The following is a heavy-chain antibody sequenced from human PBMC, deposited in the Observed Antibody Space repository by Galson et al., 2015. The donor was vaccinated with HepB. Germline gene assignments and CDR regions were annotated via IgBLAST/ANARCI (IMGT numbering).Heavy chain of an antibody. J-gene: IGHJ4*02. CDR1: GVTFSSYA. V-gene: IGHV1-69*13. Sequence: SVKVSCKASGVTFSSYAISWVRQAPGQGLEWMGGIIPIFGTANYAQKFQGRVTITADESTSTAYMELSSLRSEDTAVYYCARAGCSSTSCYGPYYFDYWGQGTLVTVSS. D-gene: IGHD2-2*01. CDR3: ARAGCSSTSCYGPYYFDY. CDR2: IIPIFGTA.